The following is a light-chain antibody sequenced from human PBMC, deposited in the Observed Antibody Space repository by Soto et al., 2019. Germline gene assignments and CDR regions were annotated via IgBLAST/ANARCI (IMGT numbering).Light chain of an antibody. CDR3: QHYTTSPFT. Sequence: DIQMTQSPSTLSASVGDRVTITCRATQPISNYLAWYQQKPGKAPKLLIYRASHLESGVPSRFSGRGSATEFTLTIDTLQPDDCATDYGQHYTTSPFTFGQGTKVEIK. V-gene: IGKV1-5*03. CDR1: QPISNY. CDR2: RAS. J-gene: IGKJ2*01.